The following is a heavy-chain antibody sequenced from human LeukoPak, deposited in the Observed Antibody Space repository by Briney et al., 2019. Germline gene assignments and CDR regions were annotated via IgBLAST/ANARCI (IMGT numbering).Heavy chain of an antibody. CDR3: GRDPNGDYIGAFEF. Sequence: GGSLRLSCVGSDFTFANYAMTWVRLTPGKGLEWVSSIKGSGYYAMYADSVSGRFTTSRDNSRNTIFLQMTSLRAEDTAIYYCGRDPNGDYIGAFEFWGLGTLVSVSS. D-gene: IGHD4-17*01. CDR1: DFTFANYA. V-gene: IGHV3-23*01. J-gene: IGHJ3*01. CDR2: IKGSGYYA.